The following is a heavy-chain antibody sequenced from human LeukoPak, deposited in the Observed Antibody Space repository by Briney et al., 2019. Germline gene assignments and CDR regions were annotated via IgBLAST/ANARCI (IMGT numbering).Heavy chain of an antibody. CDR1: GGSISSYY. J-gene: IGHJ5*02. V-gene: IGHV4-59*01. D-gene: IGHD3-10*01. CDR3: AREITMVRGGRHWFDP. CDR2: IYYSGST. Sequence: SEILSLTCTVSGGSISSYYWSWIRQPPGKGLEWIGYIYYSGSTNYNPSLKSRVTISVDTSKNQFSLKLSSVTAADTAVYYCAREITMVRGGRHWFDPWGQGTLVTVSS.